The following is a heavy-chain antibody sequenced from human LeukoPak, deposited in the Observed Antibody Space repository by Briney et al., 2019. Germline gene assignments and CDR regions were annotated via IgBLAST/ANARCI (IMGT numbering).Heavy chain of an antibody. CDR2: ISSSSSTI. J-gene: IGHJ2*01. CDR3: ASSSSSSPRDWYFDL. Sequence: PGGSLRLSCAASGFTFSSYSMNWVRQAPGKGLEWVSHISSSSSTIYYADSVKGRFTISRDNAKNSLYLQMNSLRAEDTAVYYCASSSSSSPRDWYFDLWGRGTLVTVSS. CDR1: GFTFSSYS. D-gene: IGHD6-6*01. V-gene: IGHV3-48*04.